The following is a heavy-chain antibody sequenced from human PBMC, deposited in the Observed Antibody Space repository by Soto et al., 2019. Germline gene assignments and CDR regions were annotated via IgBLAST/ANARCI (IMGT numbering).Heavy chain of an antibody. CDR1: GGSIRSGGYY. CDR3: ARGYGMEV. V-gene: IGHV4-31*03. Sequence: QVQLQESGPELVKPSQTLSRTCTVSGGSIRSGGYYWRWIRQHPGKGLEWIGYINYSGSTYYNPSLKSRVTISVDTSKNQLSLKLRSVTAADTAVYYCARGYGMEVWGQGTTVTVSS. J-gene: IGHJ6*02. CDR2: INYSGST.